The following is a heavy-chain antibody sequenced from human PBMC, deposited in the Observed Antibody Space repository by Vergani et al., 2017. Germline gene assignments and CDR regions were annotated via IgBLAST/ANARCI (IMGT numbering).Heavy chain of an antibody. J-gene: IGHJ5*02. D-gene: IGHD6-19*01. Sequence: QLQLQESGPGLVKPSATLSLTCSVSGASIRSSNYYWGWIRQPPGKGLEWIASIYYSGSTYYNPSLKSRVTISVDTSKNKFSLKLSSVTAADTAVYFCARHATVEWLVKLGWIAPWGQGILVTVSS. CDR3: ARHATVEWLVKLGWIAP. CDR2: IYYSGST. V-gene: IGHV4-39*01. CDR1: GASIRSSNYY.